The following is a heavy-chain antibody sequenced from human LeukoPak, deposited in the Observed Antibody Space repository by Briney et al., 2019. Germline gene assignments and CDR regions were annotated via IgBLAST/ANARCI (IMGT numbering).Heavy chain of an antibody. V-gene: IGHV4-34*01. CDR3: ARHIVVVPAAYFDY. Sequence: PSETLSLTCDVYGGSFSGYYWSWIRQPPGKGLEWIGEINHRGSTNYNPSLKSRVTISVDTSKNQFSLKLSSVTAADTAVYYCARHIVVVPAAYFDYWGQGTLVTVSS. CDR1: GGSFSGYY. J-gene: IGHJ4*02. D-gene: IGHD2-2*01. CDR2: INHRGST.